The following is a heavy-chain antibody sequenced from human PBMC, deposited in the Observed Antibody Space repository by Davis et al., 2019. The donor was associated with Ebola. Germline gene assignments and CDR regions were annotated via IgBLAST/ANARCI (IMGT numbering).Heavy chain of an antibody. CDR3: AFVGVNTKGDARDI. CDR1: GGPISSSSYY. CDR2: IYYSGST. J-gene: IGHJ3*02. D-gene: IGHD1-26*01. Sequence: MPSETLSLTCTVSGGPISSSSYYWGWIRQPPGKGLEWIGSIYYSGSTYYNPSLKSRVTISVDTSKNQFSLKLSSVTAADTAVYYCAFVGVNTKGDARDIWGQGTMVTVSS. V-gene: IGHV4-39*01.